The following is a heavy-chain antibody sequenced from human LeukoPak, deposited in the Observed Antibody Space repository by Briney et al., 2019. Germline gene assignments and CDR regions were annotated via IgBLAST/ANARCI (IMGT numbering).Heavy chain of an antibody. CDR3: ARGGPAAGRLDY. Sequence: GGSLRLSCAASGFTFSSYGMSWVRQAPGKGLEWVSVIYSGGSTYYADSVKGRFTISRDNSKNTLYLQMNSLRAEDTAVYYCARGGPAAGRLDYWGQGTLVTVSS. D-gene: IGHD6-13*01. CDR1: GFTFSSYG. J-gene: IGHJ4*02. CDR2: IYSGGST. V-gene: IGHV3-66*01.